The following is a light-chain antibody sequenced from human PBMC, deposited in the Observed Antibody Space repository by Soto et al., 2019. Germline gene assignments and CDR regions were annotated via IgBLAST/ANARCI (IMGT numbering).Light chain of an antibody. CDR3: GSYAGSYAVV. Sequence: QLVLTQPRSVSGSPGQSVTISCTGTSSDVGGYNYVSWYQQHPGKAPKLMIYDVSKRPSGVPDRFSGSKSGNTTSRTISGLQAEDEAGYYCGSYAGSYAVVFGGGTKLTVL. J-gene: IGLJ2*01. CDR2: DVS. V-gene: IGLV2-11*01. CDR1: SSDVGGYNY.